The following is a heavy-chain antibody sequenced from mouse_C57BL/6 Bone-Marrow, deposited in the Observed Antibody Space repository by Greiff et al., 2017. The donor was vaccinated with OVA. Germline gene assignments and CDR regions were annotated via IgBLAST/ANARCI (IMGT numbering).Heavy chain of an antibody. CDR2: IYPNYGTT. D-gene: IGHD2-12*01. V-gene: IGHV1-39*01. J-gene: IGHJ2*01. CDR1: GYSFTDYN. CDR3: AIYDEGFDD. Sequence: VQLQQSGPELVKPGASVKISCKASGYSFTDYNLNWVKQSTGKSIEWIGVIYPNYGTTSYNQKFKGKATLTVDQSSSTAYMQLNSLTSEDSAVYYCAIYDEGFDDWGQGTTLTISS.